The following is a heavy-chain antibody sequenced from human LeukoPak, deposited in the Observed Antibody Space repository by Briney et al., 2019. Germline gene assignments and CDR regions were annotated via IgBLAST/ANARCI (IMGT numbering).Heavy chain of an antibody. D-gene: IGHD4-17*01. CDR1: GFIFNTYW. J-gene: IGHJ6*02. CDR2: ISYDGSNK. Sequence: GGSLRLSCAASGFIFNTYWMTWVRQTPGKGPEWVAVISYDGSNKYYADSVKGRFTISRDNSKNTLYLQMNSLRAEDTAVYYCARVLTTVTTFYYGMDVWGQGTTVTVSS. V-gene: IGHV3-30-3*01. CDR3: ARVLTTVTTFYYGMDV.